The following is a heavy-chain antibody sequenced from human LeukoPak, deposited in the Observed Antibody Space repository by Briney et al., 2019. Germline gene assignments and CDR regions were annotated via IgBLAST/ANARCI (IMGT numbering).Heavy chain of an antibody. CDR3: ARSYSSSGYYHYYMDV. V-gene: IGHV4-39*01. D-gene: IGHD6-6*01. CDR1: GGSISNSNYY. Sequence: SETLSLTCTVSGGSISNSNYYWGWIRQPPGKGLEWIGSIYYSGSTYYNPSLKSRVTISVDTSKSQFSLKLTSVTAADTAVYYCARSYSSSGYYHYYMDVWGKGTTVTVSS. J-gene: IGHJ6*03. CDR2: IYYSGST.